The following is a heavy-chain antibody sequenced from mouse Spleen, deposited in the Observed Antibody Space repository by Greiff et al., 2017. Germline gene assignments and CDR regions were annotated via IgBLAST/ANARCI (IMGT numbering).Heavy chain of an antibody. CDR1: GFSLSTSGMG. CDR2: IYWDDDK. V-gene: IGHV8-12*01. J-gene: IGHJ2*01. CDR3: ARGYRYDDYFDD. Sequence: QVTLKESGPGILQPSQTLSLTCSFSGFSLSTSGMGVSWIRQPSGKGLEWLAHIYWDDDKRSNPSLKSRLTISKDTSRKQVFLKITSVDTADTATYYCARGYRYDDYFDDWGQGTTLTVSS. D-gene: IGHD2-14*01.